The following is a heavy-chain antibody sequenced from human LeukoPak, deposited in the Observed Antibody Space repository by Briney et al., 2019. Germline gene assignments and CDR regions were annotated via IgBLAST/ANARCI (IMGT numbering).Heavy chain of an antibody. CDR1: GGSISSYD. CDR2: IYTSGST. Sequence: PSETLSLTCTVSGGSISSYDWSWIRQPAGKGLEWIGRIYTSGSTKYNPSLKSRVTISVDTSKNQFSLNLTSVTAADTAVYYCARAMSIAARLQTIFDYWGQGTLVTVSS. CDR3: ARAMSIAARLQTIFDY. V-gene: IGHV4-4*07. D-gene: IGHD6-6*01. J-gene: IGHJ4*02.